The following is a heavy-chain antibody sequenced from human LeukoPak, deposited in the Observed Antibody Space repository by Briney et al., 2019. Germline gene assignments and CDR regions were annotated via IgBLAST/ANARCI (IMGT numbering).Heavy chain of an antibody. CDR3: ARGLPIYYMDV. Sequence: PSETLSLTCAVYGGSFSGYYWSWIRQPPGKGLEWIGEINHSGSTNYNPSLKSRVTISVDTSKNQFSLKLSSVTAADTAVYYCARGLPIYYMDVWGKGTTVTVSS. V-gene: IGHV4-34*01. CDR1: GGSFSGYY. J-gene: IGHJ6*03. CDR2: INHSGST.